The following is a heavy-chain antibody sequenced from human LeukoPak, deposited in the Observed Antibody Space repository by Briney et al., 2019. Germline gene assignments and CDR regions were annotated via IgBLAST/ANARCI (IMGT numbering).Heavy chain of an antibody. V-gene: IGHV3-7*01. J-gene: IGHJ5*02. CDR1: GFTFSSYW. CDR2: IKQDGGEK. Sequence: GGSLRLSCAASGFTFSSYWMSWVRQAPGKGLEWVANIKQDGGEKYYVDSVKGRFTISRDNAKNSLYLQMDSLRAEDAAVFYCARRHGSGYYDTSGYPIDLWGQGTLVTVSS. D-gene: IGHD3-22*01. CDR3: ARRHGSGYYDTSGYPIDL.